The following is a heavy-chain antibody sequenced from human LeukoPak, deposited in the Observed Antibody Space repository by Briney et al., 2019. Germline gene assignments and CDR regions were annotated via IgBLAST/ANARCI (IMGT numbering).Heavy chain of an antibody. CDR2: IKQDGSEK. D-gene: IGHD5-12*01. V-gene: IGHV3-7*03. Sequence: GGSLRLSCAASRFTFSSYWMSWVRQAPGKGLEWVANIKQDGSEKYYVDSVKGRFTISRDNAKNSPYLQLNSLRAEDTAVYYCARARGGYDFDYWGQGTLVTVSS. CDR3: ARARGGYDFDY. CDR1: RFTFSSYW. J-gene: IGHJ4*02.